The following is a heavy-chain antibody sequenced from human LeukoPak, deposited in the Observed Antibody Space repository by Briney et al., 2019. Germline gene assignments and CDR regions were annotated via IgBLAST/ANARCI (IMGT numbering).Heavy chain of an antibody. V-gene: IGHV1-2*02. CDR1: GYTFTGYY. D-gene: IGHD4-17*01. CDR2: INPNSGGT. J-gene: IGHJ5*02. Sequence: ASVKVSCKASGYTFTGYYMHWVRQAPGQGLEWMGWINPNSGGTNYAQKFQGRVTMTRDTSISTAYMELSGLRSDDTAVYYCARTANYGDYTDNWFDPWGQGTLVTVSS. CDR3: ARTANYGDYTDNWFDP.